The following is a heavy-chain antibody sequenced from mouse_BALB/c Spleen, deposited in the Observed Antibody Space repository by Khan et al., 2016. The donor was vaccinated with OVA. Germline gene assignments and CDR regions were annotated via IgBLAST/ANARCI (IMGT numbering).Heavy chain of an antibody. V-gene: IGHV5-6*01. CDR2: VSTVGGYT. J-gene: IGHJ3*01. D-gene: IGHD1-1*01. CDR3: TRIAYYYDSEGFAY. Sequence: EVELVESGGDLVKPGGSLKLSCAASGFTFSTYGMSWVRQTPDKRLEWVATVSTVGGYTYYPDSVKGRFTISRDNAKNTLYLQMSGLKSEDSAMFYCTRIAYYYDSEGFAYWGQGTLVTVSA. CDR1: GFTFSTYG.